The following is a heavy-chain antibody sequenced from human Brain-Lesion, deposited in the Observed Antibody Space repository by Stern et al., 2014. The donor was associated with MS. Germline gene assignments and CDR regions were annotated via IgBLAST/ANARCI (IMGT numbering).Heavy chain of an antibody. Sequence: QVQLVESGSGLVKPSQTLSLTCSVSGYSITSAAFSWTWIRQAPGKGLEWLGYMYYGGSPHSNPPLRSRVTIFDDTSKHKLSLLMNSVTAADTAVYYCARGRSRVHPPLDPWGQGTLVTVSS. CDR3: ARGRSRVHPPLDP. V-gene: IGHV4-30-2*01. CDR2: MYYGGSP. J-gene: IGHJ5*02. D-gene: IGHD2-2*01. CDR1: GYSITSAAFS.